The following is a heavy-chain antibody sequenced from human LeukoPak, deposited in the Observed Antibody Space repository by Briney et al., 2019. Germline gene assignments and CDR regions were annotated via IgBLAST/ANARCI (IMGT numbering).Heavy chain of an antibody. CDR2: IFYSGSA. Sequence: PSETLSLTCTVSGGSISNTNYYWGWIRQPPGKSLEWIGSIFYSGSADYSPSLKSRVTISVDTSKNQFSLKLSSVTAADTAVYYCARDAAAGSYDFWSGYYRGSNWFDPWGQGTLVTVSS. D-gene: IGHD3-3*01. V-gene: IGHV4-39*07. J-gene: IGHJ5*02. CDR3: ARDAAAGSYDFWSGYYRGSNWFDP. CDR1: GGSISNTNYY.